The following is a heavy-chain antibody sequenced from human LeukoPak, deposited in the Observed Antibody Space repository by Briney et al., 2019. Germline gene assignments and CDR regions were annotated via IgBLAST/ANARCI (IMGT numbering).Heavy chain of an antibody. Sequence: GGSLRLSCAASGFTFDDYGMSWVRQAPGKGLEWVGRIKSKTDGGTTDYAAPVKGRFTISRDDSKNTLYLQMNSLKTEDTAVYYCTTIMTTGSLDAFDIWGQGTMVTVSS. CDR1: GFTFDDYG. D-gene: IGHD4-17*01. J-gene: IGHJ3*02. V-gene: IGHV3-15*01. CDR2: IKSKTDGGTT. CDR3: TTIMTTGSLDAFDI.